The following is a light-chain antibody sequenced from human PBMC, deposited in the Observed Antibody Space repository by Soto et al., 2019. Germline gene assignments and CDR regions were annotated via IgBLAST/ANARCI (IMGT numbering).Light chain of an antibody. V-gene: IGLV2-14*01. Sequence: QSVLTQPRSVSGSPGQSVIISCSGTSSDVGAYNYVSWYQHLPGKAPQLIIFEVSNRPSGVSHRFSGSKSGATASLAISGLQADDEADYYCTSYSSTNTLVFGGGTKLTVL. J-gene: IGLJ3*02. CDR1: SSDVGAYNY. CDR3: TSYSSTNTLV. CDR2: EVS.